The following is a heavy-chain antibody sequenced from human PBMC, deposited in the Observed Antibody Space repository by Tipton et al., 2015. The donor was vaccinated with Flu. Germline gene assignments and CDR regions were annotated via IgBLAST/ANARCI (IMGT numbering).Heavy chain of an antibody. CDR3: ARGSGSGTYVIFEY. V-gene: IGHV4-4*07. D-gene: IGHD3-10*01. CDR1: GGSLSSYY. CDR2: IYSSGNT. J-gene: IGHJ4*02. Sequence: LRLSCTVSGGSLSSYYWSWIRQSAGKGLEWIGGIYSSGNTKYSPSFKSRVTMSVDTSKNQFSLNLNSVTAADTAVYFCARGSGSGTYVIFEYWGQGTLVTVSS.